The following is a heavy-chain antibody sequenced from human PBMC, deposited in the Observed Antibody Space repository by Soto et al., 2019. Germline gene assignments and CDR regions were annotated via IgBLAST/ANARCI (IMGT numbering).Heavy chain of an antibody. CDR1: GGSISTDNW. CDR3: ARGDYTGDWYVGRWFDP. Sequence: QVQLQESGPGLVKPPGTLSLTCAVSGGSISTDNWWNWVRQPPGKGLEWIGEIYHSGSTNYNPSLKSRVTISVDKSKIQFSLRLNSVTAADTAVYFCARGDYTGDWYVGRWFDPWGQGTLVTVSS. D-gene: IGHD6-19*01. CDR2: IYHSGST. J-gene: IGHJ5*02. V-gene: IGHV4-4*01.